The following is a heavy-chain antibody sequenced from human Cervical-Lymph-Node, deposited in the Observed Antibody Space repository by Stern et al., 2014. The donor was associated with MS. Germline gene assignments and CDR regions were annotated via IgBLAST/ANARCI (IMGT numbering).Heavy chain of an antibody. V-gene: IGHV3-30*18. CDR2: ISYDGSNR. D-gene: IGHD6-19*01. CDR3: AKNTMGIAVAGLFDY. J-gene: IGHJ4*02. CDR1: GFTFDSYG. Sequence: QMQLVQSGGGVVQPGRSLRLSCEASGFTFDSYGVHWVRQPPGKGLEWVAVISYDGSNRYYADSVKGRFTISRDSSKNTVHLQMNSLRADDTALYYCAKNTMGIAVAGLFDYWGQGILVTVSS.